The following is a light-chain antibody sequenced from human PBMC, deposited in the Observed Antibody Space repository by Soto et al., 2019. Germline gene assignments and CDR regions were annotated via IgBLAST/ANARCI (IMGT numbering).Light chain of an antibody. V-gene: IGKV3-15*01. Sequence: IVMTQSPGTLSVSPGERATLSCRASQNIGNKVGWYQQKPGQAPRLLIYGASTRVTSIPVRFSGSGSGTEFTLTITSLQSEDSAVYYCQEYNYWHPITFGGGTKVEIK. CDR1: QNIGNK. J-gene: IGKJ4*01. CDR2: GAS. CDR3: QEYNYWHPIT.